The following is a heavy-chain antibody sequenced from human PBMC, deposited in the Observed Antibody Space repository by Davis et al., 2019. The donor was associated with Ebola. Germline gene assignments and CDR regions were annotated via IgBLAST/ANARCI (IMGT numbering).Heavy chain of an antibody. V-gene: IGHV3-21*04. J-gene: IGHJ6*02. D-gene: IGHD5-18*01. CDR3: ARVEALAMVFSGMDV. CDR1: GFTFSSYG. CDR2: ISSSSSYI. Sequence: GESLKISCAASGFTFSSYGMHWVRQAPGKGLEWVSSISSSSSYIYYADSVKGRFTISRDNAKNSLYLQMNSLRAEDTAVYYCARVEALAMVFSGMDVWGQGTTVTVSS.